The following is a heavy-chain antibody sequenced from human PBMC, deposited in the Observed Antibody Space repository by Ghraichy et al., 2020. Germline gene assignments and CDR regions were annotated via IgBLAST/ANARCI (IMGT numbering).Heavy chain of an antibody. CDR1: GFTFSSYW. CDR3: ARGEMATVY. J-gene: IGHJ4*02. CDR2: INSDGRST. Sequence: GESLNISCAASGFTFSSYWMHWVRQAPGKGLVWVSRINSDGRSTGSADSVKGRFTISRDNAKNTLYLQMNSLRAEDTAVYYCARGEMATVYWGQGTLVTV. D-gene: IGHD5-24*01. V-gene: IGHV3-74*01.